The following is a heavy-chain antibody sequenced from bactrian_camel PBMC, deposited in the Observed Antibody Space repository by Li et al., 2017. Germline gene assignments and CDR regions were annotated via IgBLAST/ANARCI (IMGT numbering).Heavy chain of an antibody. Sequence: DVQLVESGGGSVQAGGSLRLSCAASGITLNSQYMRWVRQAPGKGLEWVTTVYNDGTYTVYTDSVKGRFTISRDNAKNMVYLQMNSLEPEDTALYYCVPFPSIVTTDWGRGTQVTVS. J-gene: IGHJ4*01. CDR3: VPFPSIVTTD. CDR1: GITLNSQY. CDR2: VYNDGTYT. V-gene: IGHV3S13*01. D-gene: IGHD2*01.